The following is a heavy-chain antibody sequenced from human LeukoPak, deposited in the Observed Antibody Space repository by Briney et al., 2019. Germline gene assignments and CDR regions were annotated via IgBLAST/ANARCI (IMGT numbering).Heavy chain of an antibody. CDR1: GYNFTGYY. D-gene: IGHD3-9*01. CDR2: INPNSGGT. Sequence: PGGSVKVSCEASGYNFTGYYTHWVRQAPGQGLEWMGWINPNSGGTNYAQKFQGSVTMTRDTSISIAYMELSRLRSDDTAVYYCARGPQLALYDILTGSYGRFDYWGQGTLATVSS. V-gene: IGHV1-2*02. J-gene: IGHJ4*02. CDR3: ARGPQLALYDILTGSYGRFDY.